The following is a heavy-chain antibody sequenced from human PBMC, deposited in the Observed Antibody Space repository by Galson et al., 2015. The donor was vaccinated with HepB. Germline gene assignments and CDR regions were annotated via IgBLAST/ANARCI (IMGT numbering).Heavy chain of an antibody. D-gene: IGHD2-2*02. CDR1: GYTFTSYG. J-gene: IGHJ4*02. Sequence: CKASGYTFTSYGISWVRQAPGQGLEWMGWISAYNGNTNYAQKLQGRVTMTTDTSTSTAYMELRSLRSDDTAVYYCARTAAYCSSTSCYTRDFDYWGQGTLVTVSS. CDR2: ISAYNGNT. CDR3: ARTAAYCSSTSCYTRDFDY. V-gene: IGHV1-18*01.